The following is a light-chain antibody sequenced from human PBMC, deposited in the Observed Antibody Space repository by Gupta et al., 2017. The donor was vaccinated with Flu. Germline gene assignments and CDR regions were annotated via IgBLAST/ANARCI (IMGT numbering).Light chain of an antibody. CDR3: QQYYSPPNN. V-gene: IGKV4-1*01. J-gene: IGKJ2*01. Sequence: DIVMTQSPDSLAVSLGERAAINCKSSQTVLFTSTNKNYVAWYQQKPGQPPKLLIYWASTRESGVPDRFSGSGSGTHFTLTISSLQAEDVAVYYCQQYYSPPNNFGQGTKMEIK. CDR1: QTVLFTSTNKNY. CDR2: WAS.